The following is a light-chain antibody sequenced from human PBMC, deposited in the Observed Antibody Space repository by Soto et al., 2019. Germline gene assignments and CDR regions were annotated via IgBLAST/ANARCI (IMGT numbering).Light chain of an antibody. CDR2: DVS. Sequence: QSALTQPASVSGSPGQSITISCTGTSSDVGGYNYVSWYQQHPGKAPKLMIYDVSNRPSGVFNRFSGSKSGNTASLTISGLQDEDDADYYCSSYTSSSSLVFGGGTKLTVL. CDR1: SSDVGGYNY. J-gene: IGLJ2*01. CDR3: SSYTSSSSLV. V-gene: IGLV2-14*01.